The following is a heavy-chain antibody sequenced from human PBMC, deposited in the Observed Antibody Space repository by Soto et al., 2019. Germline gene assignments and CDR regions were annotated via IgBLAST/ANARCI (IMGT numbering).Heavy chain of an antibody. D-gene: IGHD6-13*01. CDR2: ISYDGSNK. CDR3: ARDRSSSLSCWFDP. CDR1: GFTFSSYA. J-gene: IGHJ5*02. V-gene: IGHV3-30-3*01. Sequence: VQLVESGGGVVQPGRSLRLSCAASGFTFSSYAMHWVRQAPGKGLVWVAVISYDGSNKYYADSVKGRFTISRDNSKNTLYLQMNSLRAEDTAVYCCARDRSSSLSCWFDPWGQGTLVTVSS.